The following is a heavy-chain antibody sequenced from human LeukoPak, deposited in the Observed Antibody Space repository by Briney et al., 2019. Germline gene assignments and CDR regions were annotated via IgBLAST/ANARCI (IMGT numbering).Heavy chain of an antibody. CDR1: GFTFSSYA. V-gene: IGHV3-23*01. CDR3: AKGDCSSTTCSGFYGMDV. D-gene: IGHD2-2*01. CDR2: TSGGST. Sequence: GGSLRLSCAASGFTFSSYAMSWVRQAPGKGLEWVSTTSGGSTYYADSVKGRFTISTHNSKSTLYLQMNSVRAEDTAVYYCAKGDCSSTTCSGFYGMDVWGRGTTVTVSS. J-gene: IGHJ6*04.